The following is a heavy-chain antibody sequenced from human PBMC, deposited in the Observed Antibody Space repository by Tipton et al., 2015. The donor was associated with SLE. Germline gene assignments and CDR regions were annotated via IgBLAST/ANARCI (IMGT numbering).Heavy chain of an antibody. CDR2: IIPIFGTP. Sequence: QVQLVQSGAEVKKPGSSVKVSCKASGGTFSSSVINWVRQAPGQGLAWMGGIIPIFGTPNYAQTFQGRVRITADKSTSTVYMELSSLRSEDTAVYYCARDRASGYYESSASLFDAFDIWGQGTVVTVSS. CDR1: GGTFSSSV. J-gene: IGHJ3*02. V-gene: IGHV1-69*06. CDR3: ARDRASGYYESSASLFDAFDI. D-gene: IGHD3-22*01.